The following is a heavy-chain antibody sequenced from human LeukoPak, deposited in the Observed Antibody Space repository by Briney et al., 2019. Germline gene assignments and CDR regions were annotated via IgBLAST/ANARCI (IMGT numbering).Heavy chain of an antibody. Sequence: ASVKVSCKASGYTFTSYDINRVRQATGQGLEWMGWMNPNSGNTGYAQKFQGRVTMTRNTSISTAYMELSSLRSEDTAVYYCARGLFGITMIVVVPDWFDPWGQGTLVTVSS. CDR3: ARGLFGITMIVVVPDWFDP. CDR1: GYTFTSYD. CDR2: MNPNSGNT. D-gene: IGHD3-22*01. V-gene: IGHV1-8*01. J-gene: IGHJ5*02.